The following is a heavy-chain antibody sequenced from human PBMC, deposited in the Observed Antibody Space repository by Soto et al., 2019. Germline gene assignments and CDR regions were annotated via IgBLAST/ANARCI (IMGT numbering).Heavy chain of an antibody. V-gene: IGHV4-39*01. D-gene: IGHD3-3*01. J-gene: IGHJ4*02. CDR3: AGQRLYDFWSGYYKGPFDY. Sequence: NPSETLSLTCTVSGGSISSSSYYWGWIRQPPGKGLEWIGSIYYSGSTYYNPSLKSRVTISVDTSKNQFSLKLSSVTAADTAVYYCAGQRLYDFWSGYYKGPFDYWGQGTLVTVSS. CDR1: GGSISSSSYY. CDR2: IYYSGST.